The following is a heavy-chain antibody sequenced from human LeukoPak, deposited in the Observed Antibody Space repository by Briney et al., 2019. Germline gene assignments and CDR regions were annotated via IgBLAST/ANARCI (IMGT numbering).Heavy chain of an antibody. CDR2: ISPNIGNT. CDR3: ASVQQVAVAGTYYYYYGMDV. CDR1: GYTFTSYA. D-gene: IGHD6-19*01. Sequence: GASVKVSCKASGYTFTSYAMNWVRQAPDKGLEGMGWISPNIGNTNYAQKLQGRVTMTTDTSTSTAYMELRSLRSDDTAVYYCASVQQVAVAGTYYYYYGMDVWGQGTTVTVSS. J-gene: IGHJ6*02. V-gene: IGHV1-18*01.